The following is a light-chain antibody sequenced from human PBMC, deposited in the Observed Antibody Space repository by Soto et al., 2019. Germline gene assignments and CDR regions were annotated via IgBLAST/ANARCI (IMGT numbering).Light chain of an antibody. J-gene: IGLJ1*01. CDR1: SGHSSYA. V-gene: IGLV4-69*01. Sequence: QSLLTQSPSASASLGASVKLTCTLSSGHSSYAIAWHQQQPEKGPRYLMKLNSDGSHSKGDGIPDRFSGSSSGAERYLIISSLQSEDEADYYCQTWGTGIHVFGTGTKVTVL. CDR2: LNSDGSH. CDR3: QTWGTGIHV.